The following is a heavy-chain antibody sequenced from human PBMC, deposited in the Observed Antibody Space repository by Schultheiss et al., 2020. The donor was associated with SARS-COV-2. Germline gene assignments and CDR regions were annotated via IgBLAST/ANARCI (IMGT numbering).Heavy chain of an antibody. CDR2: ISYDGSNK. D-gene: IGHD4-17*01. J-gene: IGHJ6*02. V-gene: IGHV3-30*18. CDR3: AKGYGDYYYYGMDV. CDR1: GFTFSNAW. Sequence: GGSLRLSCAASGFTFSNAWMNWVRQAPGKGLEWVAVISYDGSNKYYADSVKGRFTISRDNSKNTLYLQMNSLRAEDTAVYYCAKGYGDYYYYGMDVWGQGTTVTVSS.